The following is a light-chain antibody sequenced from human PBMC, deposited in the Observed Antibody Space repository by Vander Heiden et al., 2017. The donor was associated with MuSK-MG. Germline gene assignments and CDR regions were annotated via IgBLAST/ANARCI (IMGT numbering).Light chain of an antibody. CDR2: WAS. CDR3: QHQDSIPFT. CDR1: QSVLYSSSNKNY. J-gene: IGKJ3*01. V-gene: IGKV4-1*01. Sequence: DIVMTQSPDSLAVSLGERATPNCKSSQSVLYSSSNKNYLAWYQQKPGQPPKLLIYWASTRESGVPDRFSGSGSGTDFTLTISSLQAEDVAVYYCQHQDSIPFTFGLGTKVDIK.